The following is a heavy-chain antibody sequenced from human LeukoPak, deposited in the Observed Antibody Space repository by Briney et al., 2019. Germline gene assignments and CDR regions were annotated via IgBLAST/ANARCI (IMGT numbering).Heavy chain of an antibody. V-gene: IGHV3-48*03. CDR2: ISSSGSTI. J-gene: IGHJ4*02. Sequence: GGSLRLSCAASGFTFSRYEMNWVRQAPGKGLEWVSYISSSGSTIYYADSVKGRFTISRDNAKNSLYLQMNSLRAEDTAVYYCARGDSGYSYGPGVLDYWGQGTLVTVSS. CDR1: GFTFSRYE. CDR3: ARGDSGYSYGPGVLDY. D-gene: IGHD5-18*01.